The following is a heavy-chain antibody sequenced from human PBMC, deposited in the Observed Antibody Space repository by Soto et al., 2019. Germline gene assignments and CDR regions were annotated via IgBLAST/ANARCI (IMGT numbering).Heavy chain of an antibody. J-gene: IGHJ6*03. CDR3: ARDPYDSSGYYYYYYYYMDV. Sequence: GGSLRLSCAASGFTFSSYWMHWVRQAPGKGLVWVSRINSDGSSTSYADSVKGRVTISRDNAKNTLYLQMNSLRAEDTAVYYCARDPYDSSGYYYYYYYYMDVWGKGTTVTVSS. CDR2: INSDGSST. CDR1: GFTFSSYW. D-gene: IGHD3-22*01. V-gene: IGHV3-74*01.